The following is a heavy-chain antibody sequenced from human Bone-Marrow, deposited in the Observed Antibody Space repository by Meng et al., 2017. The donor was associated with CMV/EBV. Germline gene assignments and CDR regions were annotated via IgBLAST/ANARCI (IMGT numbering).Heavy chain of an antibody. D-gene: IGHD6-6*01. CDR1: GFTSSSYS. Sequence: GESLKISCAASGFTSSSYSMNWVRQAPGKGLEWVSSISSSSSYIYYADSVKGRFTISRDNAKNSLYLQMNSLRAEDTAVYYCARVSLIAARPHYYYYGMDVWGQGTTVTVSS. CDR2: ISSSSSYI. CDR3: ARVSLIAARPHYYYYGMDV. V-gene: IGHV3-21*01. J-gene: IGHJ6*02.